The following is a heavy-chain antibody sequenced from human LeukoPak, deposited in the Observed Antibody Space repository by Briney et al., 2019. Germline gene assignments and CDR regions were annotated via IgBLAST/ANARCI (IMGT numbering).Heavy chain of an antibody. J-gene: IGHJ6*02. CDR3: ARDEVDCSSTSCYLGYYYYGTDV. Sequence: GGSLRLSCAASGFTFSSYSMNWVRQAPGKGLEWVSSISSSSSYIYYADSVKGRFTISRDNAKNSLYLQMNSLRAEDTAVYYCARDEVDCSSTSCYLGYYYYGTDVWGQGTTVTVSS. V-gene: IGHV3-21*01. CDR2: ISSSSSYI. D-gene: IGHD2-2*01. CDR1: GFTFSSYS.